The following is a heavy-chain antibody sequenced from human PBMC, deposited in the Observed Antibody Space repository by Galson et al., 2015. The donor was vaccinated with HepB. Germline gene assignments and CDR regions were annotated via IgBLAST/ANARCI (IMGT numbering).Heavy chain of an antibody. CDR1: GFTFNRYW. CDR2: IKRDGTEQ. Sequence: SLRLSCAASGFTFNRYWMYWVRQAPGKGLEWVANIKRDGTEQYYVASVKGRFTFSRDNAKNSLYLQMNSLRAEDTAVYYCARGLYHFWNRYYYFDLWGRGTQVTVSS. J-gene: IGHJ2*01. CDR3: ARGLYHFWNRYYYFDL. D-gene: IGHD3-3*01. V-gene: IGHV3-7*03.